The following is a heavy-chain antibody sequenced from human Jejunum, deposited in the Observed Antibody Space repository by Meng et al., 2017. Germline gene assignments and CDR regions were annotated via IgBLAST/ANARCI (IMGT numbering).Heavy chain of an antibody. Sequence: GGSLRLSCAASGFTFSNHYTSWVRQATGKGLEWVSYSSGNSGYTNYADSVKGRFTISRYNSKNTLYLQVNSLRAEDTAIYYCAKDLVGVTYWGQGTLVTVSS. V-gene: IGHV3/OR16-9*01. CDR2: SSGNSGYT. D-gene: IGHD1-26*01. CDR1: GFTFSNHY. J-gene: IGHJ4*02. CDR3: AKDLVGVTY.